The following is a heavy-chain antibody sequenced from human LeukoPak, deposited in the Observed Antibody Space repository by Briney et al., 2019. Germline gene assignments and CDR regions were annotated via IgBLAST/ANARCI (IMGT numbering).Heavy chain of an antibody. Sequence: PGGSLRLSCAASGFSFNTYHMSWVRQAPGKGLEWIGYIYYSGSTNYNPSLKSRVTISVDTSKNQFSLKLSSVTAAATAVYYCARGSFTGYYFAQYFQPWGEGTLVTVSS. CDR1: GFSFNTYH. D-gene: IGHD3-22*01. CDR2: IYYSGST. CDR3: ARGSFTGYYFAQYFQP. V-gene: IGHV4-59*01. J-gene: IGHJ1*01.